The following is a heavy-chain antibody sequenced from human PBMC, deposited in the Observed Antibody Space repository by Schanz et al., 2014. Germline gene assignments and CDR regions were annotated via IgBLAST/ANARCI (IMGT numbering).Heavy chain of an antibody. Sequence: EGQLAESGGGLVQPGGSLRLSCAVSGFTVSSNHMSWVRQAPGKGLEWVSVIYSGIGAYYADSVKDRFTVSRDNSKNTLYLQMNSQSANDTAVFYCAKGMGCCSGGTCYDYYYYGLDVWGQGTTVTVSS. D-gene: IGHD2-15*01. CDR1: GFTVSSNH. CDR3: AKGMGCCSGGTCYDYYYYGLDV. V-gene: IGHV3-66*01. J-gene: IGHJ6*02. CDR2: IYSGIGA.